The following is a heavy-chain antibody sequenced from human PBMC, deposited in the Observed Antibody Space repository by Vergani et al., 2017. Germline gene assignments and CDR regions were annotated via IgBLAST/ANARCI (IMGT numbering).Heavy chain of an antibody. CDR3: ATAGAAYCRGASCYDFFEY. CDR2: IIPIFGTT. Sequence: QGQLAQSGAEVKKPGSSVKVSCKASGGTFSSNSISWVRQAPGQGLEWMGRIIPIFGTTSYAQKFQGRVTILADESTSTAYMGLSSLRSEDTAVYYCATAGAAYCRGASCYDFFEYWGQGTLVTVAS. J-gene: IGHJ4*02. V-gene: IGHV1-69*13. CDR1: GGTFSSNS. D-gene: IGHD2-15*01.